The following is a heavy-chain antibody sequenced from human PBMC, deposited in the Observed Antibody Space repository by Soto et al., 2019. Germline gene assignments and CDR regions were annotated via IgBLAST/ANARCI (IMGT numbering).Heavy chain of an antibody. Sequence: QVQLVQSGAEVKKPGSSVTVSCKASGGTFSSYAISWVRQAPGQGLEWMGGIIPIFGTADYAQKFQGRVKNTADEATSTAYRELSSLRSEDTAVYYCATPVTAVGYGYVRDVGGQGTTVTVSS. D-gene: IGHD2-21*02. J-gene: IGHJ6*02. V-gene: IGHV1-69*12. CDR1: GGTFSSYA. CDR2: IIPIFGTA. CDR3: ATPVTAVGYGYVRDV.